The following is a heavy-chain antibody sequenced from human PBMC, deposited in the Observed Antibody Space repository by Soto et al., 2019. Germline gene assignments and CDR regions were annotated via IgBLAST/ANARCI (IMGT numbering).Heavy chain of an antibody. CDR1: GFGLRDHP. CDR2: ISGSEDRT. J-gene: IGHJ4*02. CDR3: GRTYTGG. Sequence: LQSGGGVVQPGEPLRPSCTASGFGLRDHPLSWVRQAAGGGLEWAQGISGSEDRTNYADIVRGRFIISKDRPKNTFYLDMSGLGVDDTAVYFCGRTYTGGWGQGTLVIVSS. D-gene: IGHD3-10*01. V-gene: IGHV3-23*01.